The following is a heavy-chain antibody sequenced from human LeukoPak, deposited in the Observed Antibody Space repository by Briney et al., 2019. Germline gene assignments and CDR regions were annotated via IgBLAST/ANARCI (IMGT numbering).Heavy chain of an antibody. J-gene: IGHJ6*03. CDR1: GFTFSSYA. D-gene: IGHD3-3*01. CDR2: ISGSGGST. V-gene: IGHV3-23*01. CDR3: AKQPEKNTIFGVARDYYYMDV. Sequence: GGSLRLSCAASGFTFSSYAISWVRQAPGKGLEWVSAISGSGGSTYYADPVKGGFTISRDNSKNTLYLQMNSLRAEDTAVYYCAKQPEKNTIFGVARDYYYMDVWGKGTTVTVSS.